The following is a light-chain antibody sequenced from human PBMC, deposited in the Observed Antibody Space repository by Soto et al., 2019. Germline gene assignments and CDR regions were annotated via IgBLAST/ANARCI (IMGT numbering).Light chain of an antibody. CDR2: KAS. CDR1: QTISSW. CDR3: QQYDNYPLT. V-gene: IGKV1-5*03. Sequence: DIQITQSPSTLSGSVGDRVTITCRASQTISSWLAWYQQKPGKAPKLLIYKASTLKSGVPSRFRGSASGTEFTLTISRLQPDDFETYYCQQYDNYPLTFGGGTKVDIK. J-gene: IGKJ4*01.